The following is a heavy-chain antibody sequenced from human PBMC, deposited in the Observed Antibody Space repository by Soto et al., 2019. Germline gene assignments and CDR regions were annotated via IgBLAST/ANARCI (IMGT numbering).Heavy chain of an antibody. J-gene: IGHJ4*02. CDR1: GGSVSSGSYH. Sequence: SETLSLTCTVSGGSVSSGSYHWSWIRQHPGKGLEWIGYIHYGGSPYYNPSLKSRVTMSIDTSKNQFSLNLSSVTAADTAVYFSARVPFGDYPLLSYFDYWGQGTLVTVSS. D-gene: IGHD3-10*01. CDR3: ARVPFGDYPLLSYFDY. CDR2: IHYGGSP. V-gene: IGHV4-31*03.